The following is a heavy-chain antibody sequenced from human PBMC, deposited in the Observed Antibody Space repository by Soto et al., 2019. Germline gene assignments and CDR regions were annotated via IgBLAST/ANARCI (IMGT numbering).Heavy chain of an antibody. V-gene: IGHV1-18*04. CDR3: ARDPGVIAAAGTWLDP. J-gene: IGHJ5*02. CDR2: ISAYNGNT. D-gene: IGHD6-13*01. CDR1: GYTFTSYG. Sequence: ASVKVSCKASGYTFTSYGISWVRQAPGQGLEWMGWISAYNGNTNYAQKLQGRVTMTTDTSTSTAYMELRSLRSDDTAVYYCARDPGVIAAAGTWLDPWGQGTLVTVSS.